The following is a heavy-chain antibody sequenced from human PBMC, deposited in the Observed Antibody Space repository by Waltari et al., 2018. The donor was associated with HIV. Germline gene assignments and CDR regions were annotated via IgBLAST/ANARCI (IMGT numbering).Heavy chain of an antibody. D-gene: IGHD3-10*01. CDR3: ARGLSYFDGKPLPWYFDV. Sequence: EEQLLQSGGKFVQPGESLRLSCVASGFSLTSSSVNWVRQAPGKGLGWVSYMGTTATAGFYADSVRARFTVFADKAKQSVYLQISNLQDEDSAMYYCARGLSYFDGKPLPWYFDVWGRGSRVIVAS. V-gene: IGHV3-48*02. CDR1: GFSLTSSS. J-gene: IGHJ2*01. CDR2: MGTTATAG.